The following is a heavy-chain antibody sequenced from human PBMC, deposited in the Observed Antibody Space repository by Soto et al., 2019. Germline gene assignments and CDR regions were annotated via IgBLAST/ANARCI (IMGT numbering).Heavy chain of an antibody. D-gene: IGHD3-16*01. CDR2: ISYDGSNK. V-gene: IGHV3-30-3*01. CDR3: ARAYEGDYFDY. Sequence: QVQLVESGGGVVQPGRSLRLSCAASGFTFSSYAMHWVRQAPGTGLEWVAVISYDGSNKYYADSVKGRFTISRDNSKNPLYLLMNSLRAEDTAVYYCARAYEGDYFDYWGQVTLVTVSS. J-gene: IGHJ4*02. CDR1: GFTFSSYA.